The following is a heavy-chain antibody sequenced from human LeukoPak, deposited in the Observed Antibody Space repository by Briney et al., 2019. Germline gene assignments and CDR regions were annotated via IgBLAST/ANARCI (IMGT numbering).Heavy chain of an antibody. D-gene: IGHD5-24*01. V-gene: IGHV3-66*01. Sequence: PGGSLRLSCAASGFTVSNNYMSWVRQAPGKGLVWVSSIYSGGSTYYTDSVKGRFTISRGNSKNTLYLQMNSLRAEDTAVYYCARDLAGYNSFDYWGQGTLVTVSS. CDR2: IYSGGST. J-gene: IGHJ4*02. CDR1: GFTVSNNY. CDR3: ARDLAGYNSFDY.